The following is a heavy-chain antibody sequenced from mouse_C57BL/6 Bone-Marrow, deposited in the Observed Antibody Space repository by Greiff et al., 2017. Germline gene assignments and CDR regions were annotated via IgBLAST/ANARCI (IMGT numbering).Heavy chain of an antibody. CDR2: IYPGNSDT. V-gene: IGHV1-5*01. Sequence: DVKLVESGTVLARPGASVKMSCKTSGYTFTSYWMHWVKQRPGQGLEWIGAIYPGNSDTSYNQKFKGKAKLTAVTSASTAYMELSSLTNEDSAVYYCTREDARGRYFDYWGQGTTLTVSS. J-gene: IGHJ2*01. D-gene: IGHD3-1*01. CDR1: GYTFTSYW. CDR3: TREDARGRYFDY.